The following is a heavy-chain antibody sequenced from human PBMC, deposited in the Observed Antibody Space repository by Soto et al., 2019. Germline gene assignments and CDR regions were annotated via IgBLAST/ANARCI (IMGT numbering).Heavy chain of an antibody. Sequence: EVQLVESGGGLVKPGGSLRLSCAASGFTFNNAWMSWVRQAPGKGLEWVGRVKSKTDGGTADHAAPVKGRFTVSRDDSKNTLYLQMNSLKTGDTAVYYCPRDRSSGYNWFDPWGQGTLVTVSS. J-gene: IGHJ5*02. D-gene: IGHD1-26*01. CDR2: VKSKTDGGTA. CDR1: GFTFNNAW. CDR3: PRDRSSGYNWFDP. V-gene: IGHV3-15*01.